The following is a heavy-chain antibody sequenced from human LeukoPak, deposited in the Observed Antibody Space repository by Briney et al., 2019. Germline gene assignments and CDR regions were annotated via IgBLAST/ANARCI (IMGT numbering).Heavy chain of an antibody. D-gene: IGHD3-9*01. Sequence: PGTSLRLSCVASGFTFTNYAMSWVRQAPGKGLEWVSAITGSDGTSRYADSVKGRFTISRDNSKNTVYLQVNSLRAEDTAVYYCAKWGDYDILTGYYVPDYWGQGTLVTVSS. CDR1: GFTFTNYA. V-gene: IGHV3-23*01. CDR3: AKWGDYDILTGYYVPDY. J-gene: IGHJ4*02. CDR2: ITGSDGTS.